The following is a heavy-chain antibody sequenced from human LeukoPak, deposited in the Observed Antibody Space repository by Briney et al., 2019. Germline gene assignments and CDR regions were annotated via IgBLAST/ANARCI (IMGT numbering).Heavy chain of an antibody. D-gene: IGHD3-10*01. V-gene: IGHV1-2*02. CDR3: ARSGLWFGESYFDY. CDR2: INPNSGGT. J-gene: IGHJ4*02. CDR1: GYTFTGYY. Sequence: ASVKVSCKASGYTFTGYYMHWVRQAPVQGLEWMGWINPNSGGTNYAQKFQGRVTMTRDTSISTAYMELSRLRSDDTAVYYCARSGLWFGESYFDYWGQGTLVTVSS.